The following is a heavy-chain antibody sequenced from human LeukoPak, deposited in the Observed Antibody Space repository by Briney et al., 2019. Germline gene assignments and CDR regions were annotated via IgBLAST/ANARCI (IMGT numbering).Heavy chain of an antibody. Sequence: SETLSLTCAVSGVSISRVGYAWSWLRQPPGTGLELIGYIYQSGSTYYNPSLKSRVTISVDRSKNQFSLKLSSVTAADTAVYYCASARGGYDYVDYWRQGTLVTVSS. J-gene: IGHJ4*02. V-gene: IGHV4-30-2*01. CDR1: GVSISRVGYA. CDR3: ASARGGYDYVDY. D-gene: IGHD5-12*01. CDR2: IYQSGST.